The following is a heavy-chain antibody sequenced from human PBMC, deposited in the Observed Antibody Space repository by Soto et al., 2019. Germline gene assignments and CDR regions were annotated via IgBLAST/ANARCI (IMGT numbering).Heavy chain of an antibody. V-gene: IGHV3-23*01. CDR1: GFTFSSYA. J-gene: IGHJ6*03. CDR2: ISGSGGST. D-gene: IGHD4-17*01. Sequence: GGSLRLSCAASGFTFSSYAMTWVRQAPGKGLEWVASISGSGGSTYYADSVKGRFTISRDNSKNTLYLQMNSLTAEDTAVYYCARLLHNPLTTVTYNYHYMDVWGNGTTVTVSS. CDR3: ARLLHNPLTTVTYNYHYMDV.